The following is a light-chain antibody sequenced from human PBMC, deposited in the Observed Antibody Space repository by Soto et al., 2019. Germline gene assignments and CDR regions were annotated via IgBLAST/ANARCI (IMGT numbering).Light chain of an antibody. CDR1: QGISSY. Sequence: DIQMTQSPSSLSASVGDRVTINCRASQGISSYLNWYQQKPGKATKLLIYAASSMESGLPSSFRGSGTGTAFTLTISSLQPEDSATCFCQQRYISPRTLGQGTKVEIK. V-gene: IGKV1-39*01. CDR2: AAS. J-gene: IGKJ1*01. CDR3: QQRYISPRT.